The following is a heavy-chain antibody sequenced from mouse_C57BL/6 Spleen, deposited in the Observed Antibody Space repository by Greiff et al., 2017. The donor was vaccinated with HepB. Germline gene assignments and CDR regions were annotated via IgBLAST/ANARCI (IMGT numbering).Heavy chain of an antibody. CDR1: GYTFTSYW. Sequence: QVQLKQSGAELVKPGASVKVSCKASGYTFTSYWMHWVKQRPGQGLEWIGRIHPSDSDTNYNQKFKGKATLTVDKSSSTAYMQLSSLTSEDSAVYYCAMPYGRNYAMDYWGQGTSVTVSS. CDR3: AMPYGRNYAMDY. V-gene: IGHV1-74*01. D-gene: IGHD2-1*01. J-gene: IGHJ4*01. CDR2: IHPSDSDT.